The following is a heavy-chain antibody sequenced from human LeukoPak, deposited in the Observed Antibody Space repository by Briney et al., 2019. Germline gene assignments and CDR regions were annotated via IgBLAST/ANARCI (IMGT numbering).Heavy chain of an antibody. CDR2: IKQDGSEK. D-gene: IGHD2-2*02. Sequence: PGGSLRLSCVTSGFNFVSFGLNWVRQAPGKGLEWVANIKQDGSEKYYVDSVRGRFTISRDNAKNSLYLQMNSLRAEDTAVYYCARGPIPAAIVLFGYWGQGTLVTVSS. J-gene: IGHJ4*02. V-gene: IGHV3-7*01. CDR3: ARGPIPAAIVLFGY. CDR1: GFNFVSFG.